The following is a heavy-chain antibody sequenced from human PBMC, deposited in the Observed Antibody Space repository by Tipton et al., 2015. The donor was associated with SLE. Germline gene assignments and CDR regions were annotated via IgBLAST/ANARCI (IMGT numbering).Heavy chain of an antibody. CDR3: ARENYDFWSGYWFDP. D-gene: IGHD3-3*01. J-gene: IGHJ5*02. V-gene: IGHV4-34*01. CDR2: INHSGST. Sequence: TLSLTCAVYGGSFSGYYWSWIRQPPGKGLEWIGEINHSGSTNYNPSLKSRVTISVDTSKNQFSLKLSSVTAADTAVYYCARENYDFWSGYWFDPWGQGTLVTVSS. CDR1: GGSFSGYY.